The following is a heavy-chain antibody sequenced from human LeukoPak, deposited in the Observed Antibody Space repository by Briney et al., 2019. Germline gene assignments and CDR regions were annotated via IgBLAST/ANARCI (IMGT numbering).Heavy chain of an antibody. Sequence: PGGSLRLSCAASGFTFSDYWMHWVRHAPGKGLVWVSRISSDGSRVTYADSVKGRFTISRDNSKNTLYLQMNSLRAEDTAVYYCAKVGYCTNGVCPPGGYFDYWGQGTLVTVSS. D-gene: IGHD2-8*01. CDR2: ISSDGSRV. J-gene: IGHJ4*02. V-gene: IGHV3-74*01. CDR1: GFTFSDYW. CDR3: AKVGYCTNGVCPPGGYFDY.